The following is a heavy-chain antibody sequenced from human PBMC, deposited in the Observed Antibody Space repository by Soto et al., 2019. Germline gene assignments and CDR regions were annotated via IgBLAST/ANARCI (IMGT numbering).Heavy chain of an antibody. CDR2: IYHTRRT. CDR1: GYSISSRYY. CDR3: ASSVGEYYDSSGFF. D-gene: IGHD3-22*01. Sequence: PSETLSLTCAVSGYSISSRYYWGWIRQPPGKGLEWIGSIYHTRRTYYNPSLKSRVTISVDTSKNQFSLKLSSVTAADTAVYYCASSVGEYYDSSGFFWGQGTLVTVSS. J-gene: IGHJ4*02. V-gene: IGHV4-38-2*01.